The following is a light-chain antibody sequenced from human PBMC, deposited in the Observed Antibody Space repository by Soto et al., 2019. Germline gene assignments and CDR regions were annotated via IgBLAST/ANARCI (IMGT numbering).Light chain of an antibody. CDR1: QSISSW. Sequence: IQMTQSPSALSASVGDRVTITCRASQSISSWLAWYQQQPGKAPKLLIYDASSLESRVPSRFSGSGSGTEFTLTISGLRPDDFATYYCQQYNTYSYTFGQGTKLEIK. CDR2: DAS. J-gene: IGKJ2*01. CDR3: QQYNTYSYT. V-gene: IGKV1-5*01.